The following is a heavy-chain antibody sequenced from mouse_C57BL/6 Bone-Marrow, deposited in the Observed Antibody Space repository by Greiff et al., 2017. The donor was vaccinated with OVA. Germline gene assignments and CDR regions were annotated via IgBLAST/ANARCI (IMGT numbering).Heavy chain of an antibody. Sequence: QVHVKQSGAELARPGASVKLSCKASGYTFTSYGISWVKQRTGQGLEWIGEIYPRSGNTYYNEKFKGKATLTADKSSSTAYMELRSLTSEDSAVYFCARRALLGAMDYWGQGTSVTVSS. CDR3: ARRALLGAMDY. D-gene: IGHD2-1*01. V-gene: IGHV1-81*01. CDR2: IYPRSGNT. CDR1: GYTFTSYG. J-gene: IGHJ4*01.